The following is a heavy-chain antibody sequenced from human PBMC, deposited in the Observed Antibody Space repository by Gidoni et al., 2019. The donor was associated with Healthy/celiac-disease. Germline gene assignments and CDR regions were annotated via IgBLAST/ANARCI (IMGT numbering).Heavy chain of an antibody. V-gene: IGHV3-23*01. CDR1: GFTFSSYA. J-gene: IGHJ4*02. CDR2: ISGSGGST. CDR3: ASSGLVVVPAAYDDY. Sequence: EVQLLESGGGLVQPGGSLRLSCAASGFTFSSYAMIWVRQAPGKGLEWVSAISGSGGSTYYADSVKGRFTISRDNSKNTLYLQMNSLRAEDTAVYYCASSGLVVVPAAYDDYWGQGTLVTVSS. D-gene: IGHD2-2*01.